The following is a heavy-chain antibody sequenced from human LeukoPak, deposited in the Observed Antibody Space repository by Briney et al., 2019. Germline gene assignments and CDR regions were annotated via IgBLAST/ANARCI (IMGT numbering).Heavy chain of an antibody. CDR3: ARAQIPASGFSGYDFAY. Sequence: GGSLRLSCAASGFPFSSYVMHWLRQAPGKGLEWVAVIWFDGGKIYYADSVKGRFTISRDNAKNSLYLQMNSLRDEDTAVYYCARAQIPASGFSGYDFAYWGQGTLVTVSS. V-gene: IGHV3-33*01. J-gene: IGHJ4*02. CDR1: GFPFSSYV. CDR2: IWFDGGKI. D-gene: IGHD5-12*01.